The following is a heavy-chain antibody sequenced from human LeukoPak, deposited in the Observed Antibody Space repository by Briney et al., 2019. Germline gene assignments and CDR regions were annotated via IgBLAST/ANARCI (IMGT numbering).Heavy chain of an antibody. D-gene: IGHD3-10*01. Sequence: SGTLSLTCTVSGGSISSYYWSWIRQPPGKGLEWIGYIYYSGSTNYNPSLKSRVTISVDTSKNQFSLKLSSVTAADTAVYYCARGGITMVRGVNHFDYWGQGTLVTVSS. CDR1: GGSISSYY. J-gene: IGHJ4*02. CDR3: ARGGITMVRGVNHFDY. CDR2: IYYSGST. V-gene: IGHV4-59*01.